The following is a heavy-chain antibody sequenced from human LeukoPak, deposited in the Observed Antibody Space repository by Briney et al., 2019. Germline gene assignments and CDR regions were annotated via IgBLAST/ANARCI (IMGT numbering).Heavy chain of an antibody. CDR3: ATVYGGKTQYYFDY. Sequence: GASVKVSCKVSGYTLTELSMHWVRQAPGKGLEWMGGFDPEDGETIYAQKFQGRVTMTEDTSTDTAYMELSSLRSEDTAVYYCATVYGGKTQYYFDYWGQGTLVTVSS. D-gene: IGHD4-23*01. V-gene: IGHV1-24*01. CDR2: FDPEDGET. CDR1: GYTLTELS. J-gene: IGHJ4*02.